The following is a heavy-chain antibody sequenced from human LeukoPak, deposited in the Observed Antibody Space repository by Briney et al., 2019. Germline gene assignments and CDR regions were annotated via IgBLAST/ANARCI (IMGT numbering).Heavy chain of an antibody. V-gene: IGHV5-10-1*01. CDR1: GYSFTSYW. CDR3: ATYRMNYDFWSGYL. CDR2: IDPSGSYT. Sequence: GESLKISCKGSGYSFTSYWISWVRQMPGKGLEWMGRIDPSGSYTNYSPSFQGHVTISADKSISTAYLQWSSLKASDTAMYYCATYRMNYDFWSGYLWGQGTLVTVSS. D-gene: IGHD3-3*01. J-gene: IGHJ4*02.